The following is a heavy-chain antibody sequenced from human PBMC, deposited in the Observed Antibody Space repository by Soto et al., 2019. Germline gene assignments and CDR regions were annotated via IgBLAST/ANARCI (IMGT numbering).Heavy chain of an antibody. D-gene: IGHD2-15*01. CDR3: AKRRGAGGHFDY. V-gene: IGHV3-23*01. CDR1: GFTFSSYA. J-gene: IGHJ4*02. Sequence: LRLSCAASGFTFSSYAMSWVRQGPGKGLEWVAVVSIGGSTHYADSVGGRFTISRDNSKNTLSLQMNSLTAEDTAVYFCAKRRGAGGHFDYWGQGALVTVSS. CDR2: VSIGGST.